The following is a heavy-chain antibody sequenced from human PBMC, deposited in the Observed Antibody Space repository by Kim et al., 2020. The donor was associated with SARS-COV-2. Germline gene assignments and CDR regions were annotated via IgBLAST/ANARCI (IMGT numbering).Heavy chain of an antibody. CDR1: GGSFSGPY. Sequence: SETLSLTCAVYGGSFSGPYWNWIRQPPGMGLEWIGEINHSGSTNYNPSLESRVTLLVDTSKNQFSLRLSSVTAADTAVYFCARRAAGVDWWGQGTPVTVS. V-gene: IGHV4-34*01. J-gene: IGHJ4*02. CDR3: ARRAAGVDW. CDR2: INHSGST.